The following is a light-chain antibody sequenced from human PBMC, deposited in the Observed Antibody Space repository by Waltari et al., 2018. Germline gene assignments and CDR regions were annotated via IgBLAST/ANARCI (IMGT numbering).Light chain of an antibody. CDR1: QSIGRY. J-gene: IGKJ1*01. CDR2: AAS. Sequence: EIVLTPSPGTLSLSPGERATLSCRASQSIGRYLAWYQQKPDQAPRLLIYAASTRATGIPDRFSGSGSGTDFSLSISRLEPEDFAVYYCQNHERLPATFGQGTKVEIK. CDR3: QNHERLPAT. V-gene: IGKV3-20*01.